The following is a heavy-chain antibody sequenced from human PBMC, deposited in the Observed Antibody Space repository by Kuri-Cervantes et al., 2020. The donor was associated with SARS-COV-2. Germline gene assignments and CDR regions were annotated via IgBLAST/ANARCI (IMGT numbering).Heavy chain of an antibody. D-gene: IGHD1-26*01. CDR1: GFTFSSYG. CDR2: IWYDGSNK. CDR3: AKGYSGNYYPCFDP. J-gene: IGHJ5*02. Sequence: GGSLRLSCAASGFTFSSYGMHWVRQAPGKGLEWVAVIWYDGSNKYYADSVKGRFTISRDNSKNTLYLQMNSLRAEDTAVYYCAKGYSGNYYPCFDPWGQGTLVTVSS. V-gene: IGHV3-33*06.